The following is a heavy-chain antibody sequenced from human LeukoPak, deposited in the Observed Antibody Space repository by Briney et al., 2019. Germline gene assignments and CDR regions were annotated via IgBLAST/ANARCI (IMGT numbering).Heavy chain of an antibody. D-gene: IGHD1-26*01. V-gene: IGHV3-23*01. Sequence: GGSLRLSCAASGFTFSNYAMSWVRQAPGKGLEWVSTIILSGASTNYADSVKGRFTISRDNAKNTLYLQMNSLRDEDTAVYYCGGGAGGSYYLDYWGQGALVTVSS. CDR3: GGGAGGSYYLDY. CDR2: IILSGAST. J-gene: IGHJ4*02. CDR1: GFTFSNYA.